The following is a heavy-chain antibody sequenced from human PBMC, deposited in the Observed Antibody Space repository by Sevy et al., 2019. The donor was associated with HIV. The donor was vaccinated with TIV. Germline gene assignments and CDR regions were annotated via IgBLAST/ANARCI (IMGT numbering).Heavy chain of an antibody. D-gene: IGHD3-10*01. J-gene: IGHJ4*02. V-gene: IGHV3-23*01. CDR1: GFTFTNYA. CDR3: AKLPSTVMFREKGY. Sequence: GGSLRLSCAASGFTFTNYAMNWVRQAPGKGLEWVSGISDSGDTTHYAESVKGRFTISRDNSKNTVSLQMSSLRAEDTAIYYCAKLPSTVMFREKGYWGQGTRDTVSS. CDR2: ISDSGDTT.